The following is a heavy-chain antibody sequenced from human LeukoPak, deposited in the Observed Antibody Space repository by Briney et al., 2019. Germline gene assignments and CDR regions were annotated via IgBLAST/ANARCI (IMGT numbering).Heavy chain of an antibody. CDR1: GFTFSSYV. CDR2: ISGSGGST. V-gene: IGHV3-23*01. J-gene: IGHJ4*02. D-gene: IGHD3-22*01. Sequence: GGSLRLSCAASGFTFSSYVMSWVRQAPGKGLEWVSAISGSGGSTYYADSVKGRFTISRDNSKNTLYLQMNSLRAEDTAVYYCAGTTMIVVVPTSDYWGQGTLVTVSS. CDR3: AGTTMIVVVPTSDY.